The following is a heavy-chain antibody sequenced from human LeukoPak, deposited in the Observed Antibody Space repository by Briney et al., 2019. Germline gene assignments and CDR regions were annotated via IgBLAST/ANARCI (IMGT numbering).Heavy chain of an antibody. CDR3: ARTYSNYENYYGMDV. Sequence: MSSETLSLTCTVSGGSISSYYWSWIRQPPGKGLEWIGYIYYSGSTNYNPSLKSRVTISVDTSKNQFSLKLSSVTAADTAVHYCARTYSNYENYYGMDVWGQGTTVTVSS. J-gene: IGHJ6*02. CDR1: GGSISSYY. V-gene: IGHV4-59*01. CDR2: IYYSGST. D-gene: IGHD4-11*01.